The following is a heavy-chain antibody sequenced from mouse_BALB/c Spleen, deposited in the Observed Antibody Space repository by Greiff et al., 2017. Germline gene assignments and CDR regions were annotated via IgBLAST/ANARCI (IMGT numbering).Heavy chain of an antibody. D-gene: IGHD2-1*01. CDR1: GFTFSDYY. Sequence: DVMLVESGGGLVKPGGSLKLSCAASGFTFSDYYMYWVRQTPEKRLEWVATISDGGSYTYYPDSVKGRFTISRDNAKNNLYLQMSSLKSEDTAMYYCARDYGNYPSWFAYWGQGTLVTVSA. CDR2: ISDGGSYT. CDR3: ARDYGNYPSWFAY. V-gene: IGHV5-4*02. J-gene: IGHJ3*01.